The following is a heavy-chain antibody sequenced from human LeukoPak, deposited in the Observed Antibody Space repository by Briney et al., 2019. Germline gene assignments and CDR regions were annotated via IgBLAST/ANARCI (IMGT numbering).Heavy chain of an antibody. CDR2: ISSSSSYI. Sequence: TGGSPRPSCAASGFTFSSYSMNWVRQAPGKGLEWVSSISSSSSYIYYADSVKGRFTISRDNAKNSLYLQMSSLRAEDTAVYYCASPLYSSSSVWGQGTLVTVSS. J-gene: IGHJ4*02. CDR3: ASPLYSSSSV. V-gene: IGHV3-21*01. CDR1: GFTFSSYS. D-gene: IGHD6-6*01.